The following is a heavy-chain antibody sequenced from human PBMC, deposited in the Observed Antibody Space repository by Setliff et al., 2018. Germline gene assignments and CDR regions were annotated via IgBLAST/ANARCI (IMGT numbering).Heavy chain of an antibody. J-gene: IGHJ4*02. D-gene: IGHD3-22*01. CDR2: VDRSGNT. V-gene: IGHV4-39*01. Sequence: KTSETLSLTCTLSGDSISKSTYYWGWIRQSPGKGLDWIGTVDRSGNTFYNPSLKSRVSISVETSKNQISLKLTSVSAADTAVYYCARRDSTGYYGYSFDFWGQGTLVTVSS. CDR3: ARRDSTGYYGYSFDF. CDR1: GDSISKSTYY.